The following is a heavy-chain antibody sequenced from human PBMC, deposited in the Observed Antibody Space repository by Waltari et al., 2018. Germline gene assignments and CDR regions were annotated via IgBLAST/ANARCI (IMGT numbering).Heavy chain of an antibody. V-gene: IGHV5-51*01. CDR1: GYSFTDYW. Sequence: EVQLVQSGAEVKKPGESLKISCKGSGYSFTDYWIGWVRLMPGKGLEWMGIIYPDDSDTTYSPSFQGQVTISADKSTSTAYLQWSSLKASDTAMYYCARHGRAYSSAWYIPYDYWGQGTLVTVSS. CDR3: ARHGRAYSSAWYIPYDY. J-gene: IGHJ4*02. D-gene: IGHD6-19*01. CDR2: IYPDDSDT.